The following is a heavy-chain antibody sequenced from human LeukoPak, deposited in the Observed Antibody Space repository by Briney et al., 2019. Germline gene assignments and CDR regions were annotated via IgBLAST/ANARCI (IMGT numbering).Heavy chain of an antibody. Sequence: ASVKVSCKASGYTFTSYYIHWVRLAPGQGLEWMGIISPSGGGTNYAQKFQGRVTMTRDMSTSTVYMELSSLRSEDTAVYYCARFFCDNGVCHRAFDIWGQGTMVTVSS. D-gene: IGHD2-8*01. CDR1: GYTFTSYY. CDR2: ISPSGGGT. J-gene: IGHJ3*02. V-gene: IGHV1-46*01. CDR3: ARFFCDNGVCHRAFDI.